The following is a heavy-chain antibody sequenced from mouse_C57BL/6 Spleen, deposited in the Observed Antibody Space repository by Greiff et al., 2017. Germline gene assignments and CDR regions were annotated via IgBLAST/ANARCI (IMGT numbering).Heavy chain of an antibody. CDR3: AREVTEG. V-gene: IGHV1-76*01. D-gene: IGHD2-12*01. CDR1: GYTFTDYY. Sequence: VQLQQSGAELVRPGASVKLSCKASGYTFTDYYINWVKQRPGQGLEWIARIYPGSGNTYYNEKFKGKATLTAEKSSSTAYMQLSSLTSEDSAVYFCAREVTEGWGQGTLVTVSA. J-gene: IGHJ3*01. CDR2: IYPGSGNT.